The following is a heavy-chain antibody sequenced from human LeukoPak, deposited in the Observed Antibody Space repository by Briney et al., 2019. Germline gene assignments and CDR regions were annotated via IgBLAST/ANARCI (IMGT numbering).Heavy chain of an antibody. CDR2: INSDGSST. V-gene: IGHV3-74*01. Sequence: PGGSLRLSCAASGFTFSSYWMHWVRQPPRKGLVWVSRINSDGSSTSCADSVKGRFTISRDNAKNTLYLQMNSLRAEDTAVYYCARGYSSGWYYFDYWGQGTLVTVSS. D-gene: IGHD6-19*01. CDR1: GFTFSSYW. J-gene: IGHJ4*02. CDR3: ARGYSSGWYYFDY.